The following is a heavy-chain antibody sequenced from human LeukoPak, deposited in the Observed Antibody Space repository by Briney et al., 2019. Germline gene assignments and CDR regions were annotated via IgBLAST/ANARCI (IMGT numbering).Heavy chain of an antibody. CDR2: IYHSGST. J-gene: IGHJ4*02. V-gene: IGHV4-30-2*01. Sequence: KPSETLSLTCAVSGGSISSGGYSWSWIRQPPGKGLEWIGYIYHSGSTYYNPSLKSRVTISVDRSKNQFSLKLSSVTAADTAVYYCARATVITMAFDYWGQGTLVTVSS. D-gene: IGHD4-17*01. CDR3: ARATVITMAFDY. CDR1: GGSISSGGYS.